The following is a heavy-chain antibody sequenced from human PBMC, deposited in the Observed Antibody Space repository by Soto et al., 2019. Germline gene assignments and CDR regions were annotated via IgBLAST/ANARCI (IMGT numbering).Heavy chain of an antibody. CDR2: INPNSGGT. CDR1: GYTFTGYY. V-gene: IGHV1-2*02. CDR3: ARALGVLRFLEWLSSYYYYGMDV. J-gene: IGHJ6*02. D-gene: IGHD3-3*01. Sequence: ASVKVSCKASGYTFTGYYMHWVRQAPGQGLGWMGWINPNSGGTNYAQKFQGRVTMTRDTSISTAYMELSRLRSDDTAVYYCARALGVLRFLEWLSSYYYYGMDVWGQGTTVTVSS.